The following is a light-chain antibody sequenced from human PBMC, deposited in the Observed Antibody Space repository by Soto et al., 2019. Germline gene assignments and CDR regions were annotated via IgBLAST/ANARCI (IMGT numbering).Light chain of an antibody. Sequence: DIQMTQSPSPLSASVGDRVTITCRASQSISTYLNWYQQKPGKAPKLLIYGASSLQSGVPSRFSGSGSGTEFTLTISSLQPEDFATYYCLQHKSYPITFGQGTRLEIK. CDR2: GAS. V-gene: IGKV1-17*01. CDR3: LQHKSYPIT. CDR1: QSISTY. J-gene: IGKJ5*01.